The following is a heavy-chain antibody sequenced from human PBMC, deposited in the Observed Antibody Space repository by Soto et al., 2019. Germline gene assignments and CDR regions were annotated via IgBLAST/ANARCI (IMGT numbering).Heavy chain of an antibody. CDR3: ARSVFP. CDR2: IYYSGFT. Sequence: PSETLSLTCTVSRGSISSYYFSWIRQPPGKGLEWIGYIYYSGFTYYNPSLKSRVTISVDTSKNQFSLKLSSVTAADTAVYYCARSVFPWGQGTLVTVSS. V-gene: IGHV4-59*06. J-gene: IGHJ5*02. CDR1: RGSISSYY.